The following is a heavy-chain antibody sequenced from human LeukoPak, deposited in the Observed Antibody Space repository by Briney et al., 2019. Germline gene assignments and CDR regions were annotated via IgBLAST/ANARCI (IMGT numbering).Heavy chain of an antibody. D-gene: IGHD3-22*01. Sequence: GGSLRLSCAASGFTFSSYAMSWVRQAPGKGLEWVSAISGSGGSTYYADSVKGRFTISRDNSKNTLYLQMNTLRAEDTAVYYCAKRDEMRITMIVVVSFDYWGQGTLVTVSS. V-gene: IGHV3-23*01. CDR1: GFTFSSYA. CDR3: AKRDEMRITMIVVVSFDY. J-gene: IGHJ4*02. CDR2: ISGSGGST.